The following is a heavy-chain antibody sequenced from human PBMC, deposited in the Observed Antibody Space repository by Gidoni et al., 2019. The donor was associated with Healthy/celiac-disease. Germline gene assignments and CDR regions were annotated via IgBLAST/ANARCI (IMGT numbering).Heavy chain of an antibody. CDR3: ARGRSLYITMVRGVNPSYGMDV. Sequence: QVQLQQWGAGLLKPSETLSLTCEVYGGSFSGYSWGWFRQPPGKGLEWIGEINHSGSTNYNPSLKSRVTISVDTSKNQFSLKLSSVTAADTAVYYCARGRSLYITMVRGVNPSYGMDVWGQGTTVTVSS. V-gene: IGHV4-34*01. CDR1: GGSFSGYS. CDR2: INHSGST. D-gene: IGHD3-10*01. J-gene: IGHJ6*02.